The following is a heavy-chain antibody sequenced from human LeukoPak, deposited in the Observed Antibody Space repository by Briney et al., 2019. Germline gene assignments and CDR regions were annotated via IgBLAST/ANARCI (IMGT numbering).Heavy chain of an antibody. Sequence: GGSLRLSCAASGFTFSSYAMSWVRQAPGKGLEWVSAISGSGGSTYYADSVKGRFTISRDNSKNTLYLQMDSLRAEDTAVYYCAKDPPIAAAGTPLMTFDIWGQGTMVTVSS. V-gene: IGHV3-23*01. J-gene: IGHJ3*02. CDR1: GFTFSSYA. D-gene: IGHD6-13*01. CDR2: ISGSGGST. CDR3: AKDPPIAAAGTPLMTFDI.